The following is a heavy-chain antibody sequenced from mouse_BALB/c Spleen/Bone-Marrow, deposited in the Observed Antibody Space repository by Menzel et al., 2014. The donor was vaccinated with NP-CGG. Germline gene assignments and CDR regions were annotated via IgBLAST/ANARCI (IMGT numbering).Heavy chain of an antibody. V-gene: IGHV5-9-4*01. CDR1: GFTFSGYV. CDR2: ISSGGRYT. J-gene: IGHJ4*01. CDR3: TRDQFITTATRAMDY. D-gene: IGHD1-2*01. Sequence: VQLKESGGGLVKPGGSLKLSCAASGFTFSGYVMSWVRQSPEKRLEWVAEISSGGRYTYYPDTVTGRFTISRDNAKNTLYLEMSSLRSEDTAMYYCTRDQFITTATRAMDYWGQGTSVTVSS.